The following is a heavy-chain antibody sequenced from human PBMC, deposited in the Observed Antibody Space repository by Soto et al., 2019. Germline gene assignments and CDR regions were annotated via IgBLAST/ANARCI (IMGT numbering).Heavy chain of an antibody. CDR1: GYTFTNFW. V-gene: IGHV5-51*01. CDR2: IYPGDSDT. CDR3: AASIFYYGMDV. Sequence: PRASRKISCKGSGYTFTNFWIGWVRQMPGKGLEWMGIIYPGDSDTKYNPSFQGQVTISADKSITTTYLQWSSLKASDTAIYYCAASIFYYGMDVWGQGTTVTVSS. J-gene: IGHJ6*02.